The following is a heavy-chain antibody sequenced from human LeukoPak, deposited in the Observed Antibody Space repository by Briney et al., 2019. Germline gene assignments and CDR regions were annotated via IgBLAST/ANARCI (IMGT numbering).Heavy chain of an antibody. D-gene: IGHD2-2*01. J-gene: IGHJ4*02. Sequence: GESLKISCKGSGYSFTSYWIGWVRQLPGKGLEWMGIIYPGDSDTRYSPSFQGQVTISADKSISTAYLQWSSLKASDTAMYCCARHSEQYCSSTSCYPYYWGQGTLVTVSS. V-gene: IGHV5-51*01. CDR2: IYPGDSDT. CDR1: GYSFTSYW. CDR3: ARHSEQYCSSTSCYPYY.